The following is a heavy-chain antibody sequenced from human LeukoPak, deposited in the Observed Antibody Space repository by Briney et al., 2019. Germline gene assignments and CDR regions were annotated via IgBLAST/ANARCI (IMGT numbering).Heavy chain of an antibody. J-gene: IGHJ5*02. CDR1: GYTFSNFG. D-gene: IGHD2-15*01. V-gene: IGHV1-18*01. CDR3: ARSPAVDAADTLDH. CDR2: IRPYNGNT. Sequence: GASVKVSCKPSGYTFSNFGVTWVRQAPGQGLEWLGWIRPYNGNTKYTHKLQGRLTLATDTSTNTAYMDLRSLISDDTAVYYCARSPAVDAADTLDHWGQGTLVTVSS.